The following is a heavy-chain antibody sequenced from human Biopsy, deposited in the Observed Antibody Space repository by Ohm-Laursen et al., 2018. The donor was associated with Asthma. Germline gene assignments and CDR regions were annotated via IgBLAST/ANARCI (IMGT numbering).Heavy chain of an antibody. D-gene: IGHD2-15*01. CDR2: ISPIFGRV. J-gene: IGHJ5*02. CDR3: VRDKVVVVPGSKGPTDWFDP. CDR1: GFPFTAYY. Sequence: SVKVSCKASGFPFTAYYIHWVRQAPGQGLEWMGGISPIFGRVNYAQKFEGRATITADLFTRTAYMELSSLRSDDTAVYYCVRDKVVVVPGSKGPTDWFDPWGQGTLVTVSS. V-gene: IGHV1-69*13.